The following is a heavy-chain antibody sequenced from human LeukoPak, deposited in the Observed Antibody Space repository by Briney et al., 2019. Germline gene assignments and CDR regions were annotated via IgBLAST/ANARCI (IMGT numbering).Heavy chain of an antibody. J-gene: IGHJ4*02. Sequence: GGSLRLSCAASGFSFSSFGMHWVRQAPGKGLDWVAFIRYDGSKKYYADSVKGRFTISRDSSKNTLYLQMNSLRAEDTAVYYCAKDLYDSPFDYWGQGTPVTVSS. V-gene: IGHV3-30*02. CDR1: GFSFSSFG. CDR3: AKDLYDSPFDY. D-gene: IGHD3-22*01. CDR2: IRYDGSKK.